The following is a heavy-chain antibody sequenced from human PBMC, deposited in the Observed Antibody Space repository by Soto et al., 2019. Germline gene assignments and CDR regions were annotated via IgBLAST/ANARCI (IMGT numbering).Heavy chain of an antibody. Sequence: GASVKVSCKASGYTFTSYAMHWVRQAPGQRLEWMGWIDAGNGNTKYSQKFQGRVTMTRDTSISTAYMELSRLRSDDTAVYYCARVLRNYYYGMDVWGQGTTVTVSS. D-gene: IGHD3-10*01. CDR3: ARVLRNYYYGMDV. V-gene: IGHV1-3*01. J-gene: IGHJ6*02. CDR1: GYTFTSYA. CDR2: IDAGNGNT.